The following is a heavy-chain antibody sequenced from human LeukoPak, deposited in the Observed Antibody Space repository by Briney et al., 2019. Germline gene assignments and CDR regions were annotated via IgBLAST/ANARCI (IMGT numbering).Heavy chain of an antibody. CDR2: INPNSGGT. CDR3: ARGNSISTMVRGVIYY. Sequence: GASVKVSCKASGYTFTGYYMHWVRQAPGQGLEWMGWINPNSGGTNYAQKFQGRVTMTRDTSISTAYMELSGLRSDDTAVYYCARGNSISTMVRGVIYYWGQGTLVTVSS. J-gene: IGHJ4*02. CDR1: GYTFTGYY. V-gene: IGHV1-2*02. D-gene: IGHD3-10*01.